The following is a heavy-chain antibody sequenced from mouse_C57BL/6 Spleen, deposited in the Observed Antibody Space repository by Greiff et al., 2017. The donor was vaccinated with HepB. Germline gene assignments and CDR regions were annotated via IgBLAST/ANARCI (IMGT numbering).Heavy chain of an antibody. CDR2: IYPGDGDP. D-gene: IGHD2-3*01. Sequence: QVQLQQSGPELVKPGASVKISCKASGYAFSSSWMNWVKQRPGKGLEWIGRIYPGDGDPNYNGKFKGKATLTADKSSSTAYMQRSSLTSEDSAVYFCARDGYYLYFDYWGQGTTLTVSS. J-gene: IGHJ2*01. CDR3: ARDGYYLYFDY. V-gene: IGHV1-82*01. CDR1: GYAFSSSW.